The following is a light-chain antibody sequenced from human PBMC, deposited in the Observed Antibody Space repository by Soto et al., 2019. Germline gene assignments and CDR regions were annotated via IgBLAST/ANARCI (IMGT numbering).Light chain of an antibody. V-gene: IGKV1-5*03. CDR2: KAS. CDR3: QQYASYPWT. Sequence: DIQMTQSPSTLYASVGDRVTITCRASQSISTWLAWYQQKPGKAPKLMIYKASSLESGVPSWFSGSGSGTEFTLTISSLQPDDFATYYCQQYASYPWTFGQGTKVDI. CDR1: QSISTW. J-gene: IGKJ1*01.